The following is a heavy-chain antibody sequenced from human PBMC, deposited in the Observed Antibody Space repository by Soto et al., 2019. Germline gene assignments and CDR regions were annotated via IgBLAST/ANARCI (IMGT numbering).Heavy chain of an antibody. V-gene: IGHV6-1*01. CDR1: GDSVSSNSAA. D-gene: IGHD6-19*01. J-gene: IGHJ5*02. CDR2: TYYRSKWYN. CDR3: AREGSGWYIGWFDP. Sequence: SQTSLTCAISGDSVSSNSAAWNWIRQSPSRGLEWLGRTYYRSKWYNDYAVSVKSRITINPDTSKNQFSLQLNSVTPEDTAVYYCAREGSGWYIGWFDPWGQGTLVTVSS.